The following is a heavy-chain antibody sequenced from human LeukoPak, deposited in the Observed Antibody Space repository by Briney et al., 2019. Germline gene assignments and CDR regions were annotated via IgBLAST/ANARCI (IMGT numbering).Heavy chain of an antibody. J-gene: IGHJ3*02. D-gene: IGHD2-2*01. Sequence: GASVKVSCKASGYTFTSYGMSWVRQAPGQGLEWMGWINAYNGITNYAQKLQGRITMTTDTSTSTVYMELRSLRSDDTAVYYCARDPSPYAAFDIWGQGTMVTVSS. CDR1: GYTFTSYG. V-gene: IGHV1-18*01. CDR2: INAYNGIT. CDR3: ARDPSPYAAFDI.